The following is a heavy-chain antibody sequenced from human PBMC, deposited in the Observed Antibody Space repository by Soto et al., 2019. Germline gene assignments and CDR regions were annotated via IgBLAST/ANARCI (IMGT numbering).Heavy chain of an antibody. CDR1: GGTFSSYT. CDR2: IIPILGIA. D-gene: IGHD3-22*01. V-gene: IGHV1-69*02. CDR3: ALGDSSGYLIWGYYFDY. Sequence: GASVKVSCKASGGTFSSYTISWVRQAPGQGLEWMGRIIPILGIANYAQKFQGRVTITADKSTSTAYMELSSLRSEDTAVYYCALGDSSGYLIWGYYFDYWGQGTLVTVSS. J-gene: IGHJ4*02.